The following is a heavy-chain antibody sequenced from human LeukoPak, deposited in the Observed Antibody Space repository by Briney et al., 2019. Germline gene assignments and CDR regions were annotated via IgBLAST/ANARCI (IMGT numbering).Heavy chain of an antibody. D-gene: IGHD3-3*01. CDR2: IYYSGST. CDR3: ARVFWSGYLYFDY. V-gene: IGHV4-59*08. J-gene: IGHJ4*02. Sequence: SETLSLTCTVSGGSISSYYWSWIRQPPGKGLEWIGYIYYSGSTNYNPSLKSRVTISVDTSKNQFSLKLSSVTAADTAVYYCARVFWSGYLYFDYWGQGTLVTVSS. CDR1: GGSISSYY.